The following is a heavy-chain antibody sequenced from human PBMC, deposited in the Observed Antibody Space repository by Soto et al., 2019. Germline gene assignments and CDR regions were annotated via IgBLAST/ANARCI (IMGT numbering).Heavy chain of an antibody. J-gene: IGHJ4*02. D-gene: IGHD5-12*01. Sequence: WGSLRLSWAASGFTFGSYAMIWVRQAQGKGLEWVSAISGGGSSTYYADSVKGRFTISRDNAKNTLYLQMNSLRAEDTAVYYCARVRVDIVATINFDYWGQGTLVTVSS. CDR3: ARVRVDIVATINFDY. V-gene: IGHV3-23*01. CDR1: GFTFGSYA. CDR2: ISGGGSST.